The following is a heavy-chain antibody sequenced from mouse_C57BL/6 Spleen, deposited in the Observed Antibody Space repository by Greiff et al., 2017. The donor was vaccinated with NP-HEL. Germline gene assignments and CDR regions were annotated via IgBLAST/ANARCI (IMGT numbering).Heavy chain of an antibody. J-gene: IGHJ4*01. Sequence: EVQRVESGGGLVKPGGSLKLSCAASGFTFSDYGMHWVRQAPEKGLEWVAYISSGSSTIYYADTVKGRFTISRDNAKNTLFLQMTSLRSEDTAMYYCARPGNQACYYYAMDYWGQGTSVTVSS. CDR3: ARPGNQACYYYAMDY. V-gene: IGHV5-17*01. D-gene: IGHD2-1*01. CDR1: GFTFSDYG. CDR2: ISSGSSTI.